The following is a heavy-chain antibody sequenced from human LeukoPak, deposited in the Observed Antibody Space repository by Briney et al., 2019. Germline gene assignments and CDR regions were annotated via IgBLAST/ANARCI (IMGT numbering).Heavy chain of an antibody. CDR3: ARDDYDSSGYYSY. CDR1: GYTFSNYG. V-gene: IGHV1-18*01. D-gene: IGHD3-22*01. J-gene: IGHJ4*02. CDR2: ITAYNGNR. Sequence: GASVKVSCKTSGYTFSNYGISWVRQAPGQGLEWMGWITAYNGNRLYAQRFQGRITLTTDTSTSTSYMELRSLRSDDTAVYYCARDDYDSSGYYSYWGQGTLVTVSS.